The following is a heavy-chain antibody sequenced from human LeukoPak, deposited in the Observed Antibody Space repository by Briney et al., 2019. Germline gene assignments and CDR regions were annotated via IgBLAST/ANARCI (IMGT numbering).Heavy chain of an antibody. CDR2: ILSIFGTA. V-gene: IGHV1-69*06. CDR1: GGTFSSYS. Sequence: SLNLSCKASGGTFSSYSISWIRQPPGQGLEWMGGILSIFGTANNAHLFHGRVMIIADKSTSTAYMELRSLRSEDTAVYDCARQEGIGVAGRSLGWFDPGPEGTGVSVSS. D-gene: IGHD6-19*01. CDR3: ARQEGIGVAGRSLGWFDP. J-gene: IGHJ5*02.